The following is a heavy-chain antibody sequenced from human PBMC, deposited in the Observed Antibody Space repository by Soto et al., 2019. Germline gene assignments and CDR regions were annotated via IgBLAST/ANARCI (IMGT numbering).Heavy chain of an antibody. CDR3: ARKGDITMIVVN. V-gene: IGHV4-38-2*01. CDR1: SYSISSGYY. CDR2: IYHSGST. J-gene: IGHJ4*02. Sequence: SETLSLTCAVSSYSISSGYYWGWIRQPPGKGLEWIGSIYHSGSTYYNPSLKSRVTISVDTSKNQFSLKLSSVTAADTAVYYCARKGDITMIVVNWGQGTLVTVSS. D-gene: IGHD3-22*01.